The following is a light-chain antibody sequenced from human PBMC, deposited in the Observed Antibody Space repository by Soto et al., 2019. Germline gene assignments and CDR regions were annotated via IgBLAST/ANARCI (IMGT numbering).Light chain of an antibody. Sequence: DIQLTQSPSFLSASVGDRVTITCRASQGISSYLAWYQQKPGKAPKLLIYAASTLQSGVPSRFSGSGSGTEFTLTLGSLQPEDFATYYCQQLNSYPPYTFGQGTKLEIK. CDR1: QGISSY. CDR2: AAS. V-gene: IGKV1-9*01. CDR3: QQLNSYPPYT. J-gene: IGKJ2*01.